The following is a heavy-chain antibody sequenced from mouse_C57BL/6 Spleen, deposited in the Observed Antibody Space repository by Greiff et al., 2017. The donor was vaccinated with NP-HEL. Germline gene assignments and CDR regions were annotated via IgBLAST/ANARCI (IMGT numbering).Heavy chain of an antibody. J-gene: IGHJ2*01. D-gene: IGHD2-4*01. V-gene: IGHV1-76*01. CDR3: ARVYYDYGHFDY. Sequence: VQLQQSGAELVRPGASVKLSCKASGYTFTDYYINWVKQRPGQGLEWIARIYPGSGNTYYNEKFKGKATLTAEKSSSTAYMQLSSLTSEDSAVYFCARVYYDYGHFDYWGQGTTLTVSS. CDR1: GYTFTDYY. CDR2: IYPGSGNT.